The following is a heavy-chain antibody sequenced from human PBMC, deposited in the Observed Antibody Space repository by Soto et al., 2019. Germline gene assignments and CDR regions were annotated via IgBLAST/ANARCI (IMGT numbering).Heavy chain of an antibody. Sequence: QVQLVQSGAEVKKPGASVKVSCKASGYTFTSYAMHWVRQAPGQRREWMGWINAGNGNTKYSQKFKGRVTITRDTSASTAYMELSSLRSEDTAVYYCARRSGVLYYFDYWGQGTLVTVSS. D-gene: IGHD3-10*01. CDR3: ARRSGVLYYFDY. CDR2: INAGNGNT. V-gene: IGHV1-3*01. J-gene: IGHJ4*02. CDR1: GYTFTSYA.